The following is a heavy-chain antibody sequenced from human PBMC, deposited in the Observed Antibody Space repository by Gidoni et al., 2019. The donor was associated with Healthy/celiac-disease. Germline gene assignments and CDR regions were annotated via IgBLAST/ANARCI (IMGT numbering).Heavy chain of an antibody. Sequence: QVQLVQSGAEVKKPAASVKLSCQASGYTLTGYYLNWVRQAPGQGLEWMGIINPTRSSTTYAQKFQGRVTLTRDTSTSTVYMELSSLRSEDTAVYYCARGWGPSGGTFYYFYYGMDVWGQGTTVTVSS. CDR1: GYTLTGYY. CDR3: ARGWGPSGGTFYYFYYGMDV. V-gene: IGHV1-46*01. CDR2: INPTRSST. J-gene: IGHJ6*02. D-gene: IGHD6-25*01.